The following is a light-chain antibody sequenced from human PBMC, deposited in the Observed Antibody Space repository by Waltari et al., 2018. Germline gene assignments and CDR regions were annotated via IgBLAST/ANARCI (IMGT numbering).Light chain of an antibody. CDR3: QQYGGSPPYT. Sequence: EIVLTQSPGTLPSSPGDSATLSCRASQSFSSSFVAWYQQKPGQAPRLLIYGASSRATGIPDRFSGGGSGTDFTLTISRLEPEDFAVYYCQQYGGSPPYTFGQGTKLEI. CDR1: QSFSSSF. V-gene: IGKV3-20*01. J-gene: IGKJ2*01. CDR2: GAS.